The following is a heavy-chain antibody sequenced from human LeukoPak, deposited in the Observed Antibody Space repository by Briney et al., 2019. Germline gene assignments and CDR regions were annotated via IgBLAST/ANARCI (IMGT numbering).Heavy chain of an antibody. CDR3: AKPRVGDFIVVVPAAEDC. CDR1: GFTFSSYG. CDR2: IRYNGSNK. D-gene: IGHD2-2*01. J-gene: IGHJ4*02. V-gene: IGHV3-30*02. Sequence: SGGSLRLSCAASGFTFSSYGMHWVRQAPGKGLEWVAFIRYNGSNKYYADSVKGRFTISRDNSRNTLFLHTNTLRAEDTAVYYCAKPRVGDFIVVVPAAEDCWGQGTLVTVSS.